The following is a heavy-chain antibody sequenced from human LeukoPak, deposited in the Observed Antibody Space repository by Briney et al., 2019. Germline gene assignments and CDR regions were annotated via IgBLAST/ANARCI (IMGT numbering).Heavy chain of an antibody. CDR1: GFTFSDYW. CDR3: ARASRGIAANLCFDY. Sequence: PGGSLRLSCAASGFTFSDYWVSWVRQAPGKGLEWVANIKEDGSEKYYVDSVKGRFTISRDNAKNSLYLQMNSLRVEDTAVYYCARASRGIAANLCFDYWGQGTLVTVSS. CDR2: IKEDGSEK. V-gene: IGHV3-7*01. D-gene: IGHD2-15*01. J-gene: IGHJ4*02.